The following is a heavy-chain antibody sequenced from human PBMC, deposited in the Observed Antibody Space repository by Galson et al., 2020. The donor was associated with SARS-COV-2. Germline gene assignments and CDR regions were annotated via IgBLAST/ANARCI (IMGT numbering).Heavy chain of an antibody. CDR2: ISKDGINQ. D-gene: IGHD3-10*01. CDR3: ARGTRAKAGDKACDV. V-gene: IGHV3-30*15. Sequence: GESLKISCVTSGFTFSTYAMHWARQAPGKGLEWVALISKDGINQYLPDSVKGRFTVSRDNANNTLFLEMSSLRPDDSATYYCARGTRAKAGDKACDVWGHGTVVTVSS. J-gene: IGHJ3*01. CDR1: GFTFSTYA.